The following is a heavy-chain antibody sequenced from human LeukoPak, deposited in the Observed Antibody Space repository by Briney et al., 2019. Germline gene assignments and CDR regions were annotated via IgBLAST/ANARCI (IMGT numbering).Heavy chain of an antibody. V-gene: IGHV3-11*05. CDR3: ARDLQYGYEEFEY. CDR2: IGRSGSDT. D-gene: IGHD5-18*01. J-gene: IGHJ4*02. Sequence: PGGSLRLSRAASGFMFSDYQMSWIRQAPGKGLEWVSYIGRSGSDTTYADSVKGRFTTSRDNAKNSLYLQMDSLRAEDTAVYFCARDLQYGYEEFEYWGQGTLVTVSS. CDR1: GFMFSDYQ.